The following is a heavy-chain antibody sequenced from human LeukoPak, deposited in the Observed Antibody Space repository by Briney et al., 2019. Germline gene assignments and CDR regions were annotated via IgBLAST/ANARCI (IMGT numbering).Heavy chain of an antibody. Sequence: GGSLRLSCAASGFTFSSYSMNWVRQAPGKGLEWVSSISSSSSYICYADSVKGRFTISRDNAKNSLYLQMNSLRAEDTAVYYCARQGLRYFDWLSIMGIDYWGQGTLVTVSS. CDR3: ARQGLRYFDWLSIMGIDY. D-gene: IGHD3-9*01. V-gene: IGHV3-21*01. CDR1: GFTFSSYS. CDR2: ISSSSSYI. J-gene: IGHJ4*02.